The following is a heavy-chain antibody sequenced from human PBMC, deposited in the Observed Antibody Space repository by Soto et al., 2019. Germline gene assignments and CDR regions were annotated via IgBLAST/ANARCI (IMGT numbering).Heavy chain of an antibody. Sequence: QVQLVQSGAEVKKPGASVKVSCKASGYTFTSYGISWVRQAPGQGLEWMGWISAYNGNTNYAQKIQGRVTMTTDTSTSTSYRERRRLRSDDTSVYYCESALTPSDYWCQGTLVTVSS. CDR1: GYTFTSYG. J-gene: IGHJ4*02. CDR3: ESALTPSDY. CDR2: ISAYNGNT. D-gene: IGHD3-9*01. V-gene: IGHV1-18*01.